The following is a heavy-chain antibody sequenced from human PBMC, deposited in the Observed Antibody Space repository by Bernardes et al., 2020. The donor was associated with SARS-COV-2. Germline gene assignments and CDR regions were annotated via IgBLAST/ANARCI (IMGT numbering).Heavy chain of an antibody. Sequence: ASVEVSWKVSGYTLTELSMHWVRQAPGKGLEWMGGFDPEDGETIYAQKFQGRVTMTEDTSTDTAYMELSSLRSEDTAVYYCATGLVYCSSTSCHPDWFDPWGQGTLVTVSS. D-gene: IGHD2-2*01. CDR3: ATGLVYCSSTSCHPDWFDP. J-gene: IGHJ5*02. V-gene: IGHV1-24*01. CDR1: GYTLTELS. CDR2: FDPEDGET.